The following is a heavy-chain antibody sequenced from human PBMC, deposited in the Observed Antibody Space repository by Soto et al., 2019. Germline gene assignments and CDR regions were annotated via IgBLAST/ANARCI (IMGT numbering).Heavy chain of an antibody. CDR1: GGSIGSFY. CDR3: ARMSGSGFEF. V-gene: IGHV4-59*01. D-gene: IGHD3-3*01. Sequence: SETLSLTCSVSGGSIGSFYWTWIRQPPGKGLEWMGDIHYSGRTNHNPSLKSRVTISVDTSKNQFSLKLNSVTAADTAVYYCARMSGSGFEFWGQGTLVTVSS. CDR2: IHYSGRT. J-gene: IGHJ4*02.